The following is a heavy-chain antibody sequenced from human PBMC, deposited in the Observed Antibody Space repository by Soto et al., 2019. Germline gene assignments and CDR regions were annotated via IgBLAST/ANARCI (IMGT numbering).Heavy chain of an antibody. V-gene: IGHV3-30-3*01. J-gene: IGHJ4*02. CDR3: ARELERLLGY. CDR2: ISYDGSNK. D-gene: IGHD1-1*01. CDR1: GLTFSSYA. Sequence: QVQLVESGGGVVQPGRSLRLSCAASGLTFSSYATHWVRQAPGKGLEWVAVISYDGSNKYYADSVKGRFTISRDNSKNTLYLQMNSLRAEDTAVYYCARELERLLGYWGQGTLVTVSS.